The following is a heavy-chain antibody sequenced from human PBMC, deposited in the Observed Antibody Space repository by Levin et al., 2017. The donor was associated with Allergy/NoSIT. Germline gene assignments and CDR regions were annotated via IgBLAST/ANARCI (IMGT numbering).Heavy chain of an antibody. CDR1: GFTFDDYA. J-gene: IGHJ3*02. Sequence: PGGSLRLSCAASGFTFDDYAMHWVRQAPGKGLEWVSGISWNSGSIGYADSVKGRFTISRDNAKNCLYLQMNSLRTEDTALYYCARDNIGLPDAFDIWGQGTMVIVSS. CDR2: ISWNSGSI. CDR3: ARDNIGLPDAFDI. D-gene: IGHD3-10*01. V-gene: IGHV3-9*01.